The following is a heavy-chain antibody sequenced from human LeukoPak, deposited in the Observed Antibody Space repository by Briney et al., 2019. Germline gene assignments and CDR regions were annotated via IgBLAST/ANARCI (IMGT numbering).Heavy chain of an antibody. CDR3: ARGRAAAGTPFDY. CDR1: GFTFSSYA. V-gene: IGHV3-30-3*01. J-gene: IGHJ4*02. CDR2: ISYDGSNK. D-gene: IGHD6-13*01. Sequence: PGGSLRLSCAASGFTFSSYAMHWVRQAPGKGLEWVAVISYDGSNKYYADSVKGRFTISRDNSKNTLYLQMNSLRAEDTAVYYCARGRAAAGTPFDYWGQGTLVTVSS.